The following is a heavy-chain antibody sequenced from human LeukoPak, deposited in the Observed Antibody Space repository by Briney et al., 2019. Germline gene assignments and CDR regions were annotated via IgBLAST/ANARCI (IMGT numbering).Heavy chain of an antibody. D-gene: IGHD3-3*01. CDR3: ARQAHWSGYYSTGYYYYMDV. Sequence: GSLRLSCVASGFNFSTYGMHWVRQAPGKGLEWVAFMRYDGSGKYYADSVKGRFTISRDNSKNTLYLQVNSLRNEDTAVYYCARQAHWSGYYSTGYYYYMDVWGQGTTATVSS. J-gene: IGHJ6*03. CDR1: GFNFSTYG. V-gene: IGHV3-30*02. CDR2: MRYDGSGK.